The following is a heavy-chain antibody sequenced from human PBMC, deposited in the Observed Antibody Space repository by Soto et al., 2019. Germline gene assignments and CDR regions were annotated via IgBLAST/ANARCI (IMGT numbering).Heavy chain of an antibody. Sequence: QITLKESGPTLVTPTQTLTLTCTFSGFSLSSSGVGVGWIRQPPGKALEWLALIYWDDDKRYSPSLESSLTITKDTSKNQVVLTMTYMDPVDTATYYCAHTLYTFRYYYFYMDVWGKGTTVTVSS. CDR3: AHTLYTFRYYYFYMDV. V-gene: IGHV2-5*02. CDR2: IYWDDDK. CDR1: GFSLSSSGVG. J-gene: IGHJ6*03. D-gene: IGHD3-3*02.